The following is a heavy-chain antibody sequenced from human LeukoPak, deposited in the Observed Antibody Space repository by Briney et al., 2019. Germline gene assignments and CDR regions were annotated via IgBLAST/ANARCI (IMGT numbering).Heavy chain of an antibody. V-gene: IGHV3-74*01. J-gene: IGHJ4*02. Sequence: GGSLGLSCAASGFTFSNYYMHWVRQAPGKGLVWVSRINSDERSTNYADSVKGRFTISRDNAKNTLYLQMNSLRAEDTAVYYCAREGYYYDSSGYTYYFDYWGQGTLVTVSS. D-gene: IGHD3-22*01. CDR3: AREGYYYDSSGYTYYFDY. CDR1: GFTFSNYY. CDR2: INSDERST.